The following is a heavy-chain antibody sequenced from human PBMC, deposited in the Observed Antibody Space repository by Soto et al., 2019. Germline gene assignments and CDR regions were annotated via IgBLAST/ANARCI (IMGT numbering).Heavy chain of an antibody. D-gene: IGHD4-17*01. J-gene: IGHJ3*02. CDR2: ISAYNGNT. V-gene: IGHV1-18*01. CDR1: WYTFTIYV. CDR3: ISGYGDFDI. Sequence: ASVEVAFKASWYTFTIYVSIWVRQAPGQGLEWMGWISAYNGNTNYAQKIQGRVTMTTDTSTSTAYMELRSLRSDDTAVYYCISGYGDFDIRGKRKMVSVSS.